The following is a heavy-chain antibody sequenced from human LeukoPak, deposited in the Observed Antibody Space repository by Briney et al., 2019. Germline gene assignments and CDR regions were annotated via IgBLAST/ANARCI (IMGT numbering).Heavy chain of an antibody. CDR2: IWYDGSNK. V-gene: IGHV3-33*01. CDR3: ARDRREMATITYGAFDV. Sequence: HPGGSLRLSCAASGFTFSNYGMHWVRQAPGKGLEWVAVIWYDGSNKYYADSVKGRFTISRDNSKNTLYLQMNSLRAEDTAVYYCARDRREMATITYGAFDVWGQGTMVTVSS. D-gene: IGHD5-24*01. J-gene: IGHJ3*01. CDR1: GFTFSNYG.